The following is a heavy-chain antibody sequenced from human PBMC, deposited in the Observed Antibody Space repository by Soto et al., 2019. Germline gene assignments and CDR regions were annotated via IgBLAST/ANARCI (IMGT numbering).Heavy chain of an antibody. CDR1: GFTFSSYS. J-gene: IGHJ4*02. D-gene: IGHD2-15*01. V-gene: IGHV3-21*01. CDR3: ARGGDIVVVVAWFPDY. Sequence: GGSLRLSCAASGFTFSSYSMNWVRQAPGKGLEWVSSISSSSSYIYYADSVKGRFTISRDNAKNSLYLQMNSLRAEDTAVYYCARGGDIVVVVAWFPDYWGQGTLVTVSS. CDR2: ISSSSSYI.